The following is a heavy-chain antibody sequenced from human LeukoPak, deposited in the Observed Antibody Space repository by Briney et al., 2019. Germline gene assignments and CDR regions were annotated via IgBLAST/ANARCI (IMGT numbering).Heavy chain of an antibody. CDR1: GGSISSYY. J-gene: IGHJ3*02. CDR2: ICYSGST. V-gene: IGHV4-59*01. CDR3: ARFPPGPLDAFDI. Sequence: SETLSLTCTVSGGSISSYYWSWIWQPPGKGLEWIGYICYSGSTNYNPSLKSRVTISVDTSKNQFSLKLSSVTAAHTAVYYCARFPPGPLDAFDIWGQGTMVTVSS.